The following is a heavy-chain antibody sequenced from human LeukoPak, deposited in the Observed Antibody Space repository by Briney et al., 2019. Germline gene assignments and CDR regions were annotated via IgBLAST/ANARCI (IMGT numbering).Heavy chain of an antibody. D-gene: IGHD3-9*01. CDR1: AYTFTCYY. CDR3: ASGDILTGYYFDY. J-gene: IGHJ4*02. CDR2: INTNSGGT. V-gene: IGHV1-2*02. Sequence: ASVTVSFTSSAYTFTCYYMHWVRQAPGQGLEWMGWINTNSGGTNYAQKFQGRVTMTRDTSISTAYMELSRLRSDATAVYYCASGDILTGYYFDYWGQGTLVTVSS.